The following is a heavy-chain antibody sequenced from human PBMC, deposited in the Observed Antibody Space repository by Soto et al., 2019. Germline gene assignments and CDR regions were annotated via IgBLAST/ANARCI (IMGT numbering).Heavy chain of an antibody. CDR1: GFTFSSYD. V-gene: IGHV3-13*01. Sequence: GGSLRLSCAASGFTFSSYDMHWVRQATGKGLEWVSAIGTAGDTYYPGSVKGRFTISRENAKNSLYLQMNSLRAEDTAVYYCARDRPGNYGMDVWGQGTTVTVSS. CDR3: ARDRPGNYGMDV. CDR2: IGTAGDT. J-gene: IGHJ6*02.